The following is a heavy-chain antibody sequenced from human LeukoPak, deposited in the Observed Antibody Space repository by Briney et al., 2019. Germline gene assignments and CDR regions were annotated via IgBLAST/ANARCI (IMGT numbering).Heavy chain of an antibody. CDR3: AKDRVTDSRGYTNEHYFDY. D-gene: IGHD3-22*01. CDR2: FSGTGGYI. V-gene: IGHV3-23*01. CDR1: GFTFTDYA. J-gene: IGHJ4*02. Sequence: SGGSLRLSCVGSGFTFTDYAMSGVRQAPGKGLEWVSAFSGTGGYIYYADSVKGRFPVSRDNSKSTLYLQMNSLMAEDTAVYYWAKDRVTDSRGYTNEHYFDYWGQGTLVTVSS.